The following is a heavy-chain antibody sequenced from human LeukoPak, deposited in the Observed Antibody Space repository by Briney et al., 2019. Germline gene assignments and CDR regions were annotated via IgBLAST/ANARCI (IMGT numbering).Heavy chain of an antibody. D-gene: IGHD2-21*02. Sequence: GGSLRLSCAASGFTFNTYWMSWVRQTPGKGLEWVANIKEDGSQKNYVDSVRGRFAISRDNAKNSLYLQMNSLRAEDAAVYYCARDGFSSAINSWGQGTLVTVSS. J-gene: IGHJ4*02. CDR3: ARDGFSSAINS. CDR2: IKEDGSQK. V-gene: IGHV3-7*01. CDR1: GFTFNTYW.